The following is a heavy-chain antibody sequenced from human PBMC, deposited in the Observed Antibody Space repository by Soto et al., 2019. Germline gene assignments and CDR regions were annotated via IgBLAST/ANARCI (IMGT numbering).Heavy chain of an antibody. V-gene: IGHV3-74*01. CDR3: ARVGLLWFQGMFDY. J-gene: IGHJ4*02. D-gene: IGHD3-10*01. Sequence: GGSLRLSCAASGFTFSSYWMHWVRQAPGKGLVWVSRINSDGSSTSYADSVKGRFTISRDNAKNTLYLQMNSLRAEDTAVYYCARVGLLWFQGMFDYWGQGTLVTVSS. CDR2: INSDGSST. CDR1: GFTFSSYW.